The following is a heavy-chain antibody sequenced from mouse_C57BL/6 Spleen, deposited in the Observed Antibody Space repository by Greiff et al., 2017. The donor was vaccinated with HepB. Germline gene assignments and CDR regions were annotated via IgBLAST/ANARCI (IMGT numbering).Heavy chain of an antibody. J-gene: IGHJ1*03. CDR1: GYTFTSYW. CDR3: ARRYVSSYWYFDV. D-gene: IGHD1-1*01. CDR2: IDPSDSYT. V-gene: IGHV1-69*01. Sequence: VQLQQPGAELVMPGASVKLSCKASGYTFTSYWMHWVKQRPGQGLEWIGEIDPSDSYTNYNQKFKGKSTLTLDKSSSTAYMQLSSLTSEDSAVYYCARRYVSSYWYFDVWGTGTTVTVSS.